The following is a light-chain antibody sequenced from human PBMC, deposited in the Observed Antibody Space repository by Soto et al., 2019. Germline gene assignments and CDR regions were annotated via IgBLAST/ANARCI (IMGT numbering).Light chain of an antibody. CDR2: EGS. CDR1: SSDVGSYNL. V-gene: IGLV2-23*01. Sequence: QSVLTQPASVSGSPGQSITISCTGTSSDVGSYNLVSWYQQHPGKAPKLMIYEGSKRPSGVSNRFSGSKSGNTAPLTISGLQAEDEADYYCCSYAGSSPSYVFGTGTKVTVL. J-gene: IGLJ1*01. CDR3: CSYAGSSPSYV.